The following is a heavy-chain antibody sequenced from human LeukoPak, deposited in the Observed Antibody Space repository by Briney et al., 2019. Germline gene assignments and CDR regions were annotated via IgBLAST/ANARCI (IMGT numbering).Heavy chain of an antibody. D-gene: IGHD3-16*02. CDR2: IYHSGST. J-gene: IGHJ4*02. CDR3: VSRKVGELSLAH. V-gene: IGHV4-30-2*01. Sequence: KPSQTLSLTCAVSGGSISSGGYSWSWLRQPPGKGMEWIGYIYHSGSTYYNPSLKSRVTISVDRSKNQFSLKLSSVTAADTAVYYCVSRKVGELSLAHWGQGTLVTVSS. CDR1: GGSISSGGYS.